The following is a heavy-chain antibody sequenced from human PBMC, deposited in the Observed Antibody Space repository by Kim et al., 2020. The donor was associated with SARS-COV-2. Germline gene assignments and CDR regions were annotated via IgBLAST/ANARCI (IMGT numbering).Heavy chain of an antibody. Sequence: GGSLRLSCAASGFTFSSYAMHWVRQAPGKGLEWVAVISYDGSNKYYADSVKGRFTISRDNSKNTLYLQMNSLRAEDTAVYYCARGGIAAAGIGYYYGMDVWGQGTTVTVSS. V-gene: IGHV3-30-3*01. CDR2: ISYDGSNK. CDR3: ARGGIAAAGIGYYYGMDV. D-gene: IGHD6-13*01. J-gene: IGHJ6*02. CDR1: GFTFSSYA.